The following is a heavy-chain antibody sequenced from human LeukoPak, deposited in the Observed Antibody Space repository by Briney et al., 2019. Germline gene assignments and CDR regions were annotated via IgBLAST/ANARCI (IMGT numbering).Heavy chain of an antibody. CDR2: IYYSGST. CDR3: ARQETVTMVDY. Sequence: SETLSLTCTVSGGSISGYYWSWIRQPPGKGLEWIGYIYYSGSTNYNPSLKSRVTISVDTSKNQFSLKLSSVTAADTAVYYCARQETVTMVDYWGQGTLVTVSS. J-gene: IGHJ4*02. D-gene: IGHD3-10*01. CDR1: GGSISGYY. V-gene: IGHV4-59*08.